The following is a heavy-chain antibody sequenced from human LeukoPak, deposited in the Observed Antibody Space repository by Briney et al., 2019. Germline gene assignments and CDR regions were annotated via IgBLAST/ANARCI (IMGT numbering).Heavy chain of an antibody. J-gene: IGHJ6*02. D-gene: IGHD2-8*01. V-gene: IGHV4-39*01. CDR2: ISYTGNT. Sequence: SETLSLTCAVSGFSISTNDYHWGWLRQPQGKELGWIGTISYTGNTYYNPSLKSRVTISVDTSKNQFSLWLSSVTAADASVYYCARFFGRSMLASDPYVVDVWGQGTTVTVSS. CDR3: ARFFGRSMLASDPYVVDV. CDR1: GFSISTNDYH.